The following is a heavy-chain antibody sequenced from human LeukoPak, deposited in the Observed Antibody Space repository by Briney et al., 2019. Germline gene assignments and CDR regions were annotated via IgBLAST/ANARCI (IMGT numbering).Heavy chain of an antibody. CDR3: YGANAEH. V-gene: IGHV3-74*03. CDR1: GFTFSSYW. D-gene: IGHD4-23*01. CDR2: TNTDGRIT. J-gene: IGHJ1*01. Sequence: GGSLRLSCADSGFTFSSYWMHWVRQAPGKGLVWVSGTNTDGRITMYADSVKGRFTIARDNAKNTLYLQMNSLRAEDTAVYYCYGANAEHWGQGT.